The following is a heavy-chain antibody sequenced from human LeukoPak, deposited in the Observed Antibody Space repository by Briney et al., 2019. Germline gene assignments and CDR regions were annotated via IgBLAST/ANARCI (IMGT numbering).Heavy chain of an antibody. J-gene: IGHJ3*02. Sequence: GGSLRLSCVASGFTFSSYAMSWVRQAPGKALEWVSAISGSGGSTYYADSVKGRFTISRDNSKNTLYLQMNSLRAEDTAVYYCAKRRDSSGWYRAFDIWGQGTMVTVSS. D-gene: IGHD6-19*01. CDR2: ISGSGGST. CDR1: GFTFSSYA. V-gene: IGHV3-23*01. CDR3: AKRRDSSGWYRAFDI.